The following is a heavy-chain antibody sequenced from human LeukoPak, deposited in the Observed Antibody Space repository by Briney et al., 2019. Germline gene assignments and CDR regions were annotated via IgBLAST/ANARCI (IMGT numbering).Heavy chain of an antibody. CDR3: ARGYCSGGSCYSFFDY. CDR2: IIPIFGTA. D-gene: IGHD2-15*01. CDR1: GGTFSSYA. V-gene: IGHV1-69*01. J-gene: IGHJ4*02. Sequence: SVKVSCKASGGTFSSYAISWVRQAPGQGLEWMGGIIPIFGTANYAQKFQGRVTITADESTSTAYMELSSLRSEDTAVYYCARGYCSGGSCYSFFDYWGQGTLVTVSS.